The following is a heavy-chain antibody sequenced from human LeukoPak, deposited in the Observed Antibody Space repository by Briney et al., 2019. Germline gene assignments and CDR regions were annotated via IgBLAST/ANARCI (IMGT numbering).Heavy chain of an antibody. CDR1: GFTFISYT. V-gene: IGHV3-21*01. CDR3: ARAEYTYGPRGFDF. D-gene: IGHD6-6*01. J-gene: IGHJ4*02. Sequence: GGSLRLSCAASGFTFISYTINWVRQAPGKGLEWVSSISSSGSYIYYADSVMGRFTISRDNAKNSLYLQTNSLTAEDTAVYYWARAEYTYGPRGFDFWGQGTLVTVSS. CDR2: ISSSGSYI.